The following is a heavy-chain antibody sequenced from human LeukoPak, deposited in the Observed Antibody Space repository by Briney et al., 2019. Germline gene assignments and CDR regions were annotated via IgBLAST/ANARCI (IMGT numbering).Heavy chain of an antibody. V-gene: IGHV1-2*02. D-gene: IGHD5-18*01. CDR3: ATHTTMPL. CDR1: GYTFTGDY. Sequence: ASVKVSCKASGYTFTGDYAHWVRQAPGQGLEWMGWINPNSGGTDYAQKFQGRVTLTSDTSISTVYMELSSLRSNDTAVYYCATHTTMPLWGQGTLVTVSS. CDR2: INPNSGGT. J-gene: IGHJ4*02.